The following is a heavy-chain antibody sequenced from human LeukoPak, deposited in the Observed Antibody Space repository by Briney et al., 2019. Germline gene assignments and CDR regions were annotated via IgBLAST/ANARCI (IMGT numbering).Heavy chain of an antibody. V-gene: IGHV3-48*03. J-gene: IGHJ4*02. Sequence: GGSLRLSCAASGFTFSSYEMNWVRQAQGKGLEWVSYISSSGSTIYYADSVKGRFTISRDNAKNSLYLQMNSLRAEDTAVYYCARDQRFAGFGESSYWGQGTLVTVSS. CDR3: ARDQRFAGFGESSY. CDR1: GFTFSSYE. D-gene: IGHD3-10*01. CDR2: ISSSGSTI.